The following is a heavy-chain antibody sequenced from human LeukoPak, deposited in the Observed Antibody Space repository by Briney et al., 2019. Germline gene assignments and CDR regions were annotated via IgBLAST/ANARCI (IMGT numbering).Heavy chain of an antibody. CDR2: ISSRSSTI. V-gene: IGHV3-48*01. J-gene: IGHJ4*02. Sequence: GGSLRLSCAASGFTVSSYSMNWVRQAPGKGLEWVSYISSRSSTIYYADSVKGRFTISRDNAKNSLYLQMNSLRAEDTAVYYCARALGYCSSASCYYFDNWGQGTLVTVSS. D-gene: IGHD2-2*01. CDR1: GFTVSSYS. CDR3: ARALGYCSSASCYYFDN.